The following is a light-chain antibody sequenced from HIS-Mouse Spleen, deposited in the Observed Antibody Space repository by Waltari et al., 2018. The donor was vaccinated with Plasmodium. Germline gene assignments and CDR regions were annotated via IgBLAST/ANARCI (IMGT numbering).Light chain of an antibody. CDR2: GAS. V-gene: IGKV3-15*01. CDR1: QSVSSN. CDR3: QQYNNWSFT. J-gene: IGKJ3*01. Sequence: EIVMTQSPATLSVSPGERASQSVSSNLAWYQQKPGQAPRLLIYGASTRATGIPARFSGSGSGTEFTLTISSQQSEDFAVYYCQQYNNWSFTFGPGTKVDIK.